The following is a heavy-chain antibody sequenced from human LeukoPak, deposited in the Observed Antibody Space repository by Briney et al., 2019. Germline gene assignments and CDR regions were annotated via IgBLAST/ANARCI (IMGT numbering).Heavy chain of an antibody. Sequence: SETLSLTCTVSGVSISSYYWSWIRQPAGKGLEWIGRIYTSGSTNYNPSLKSRVTMSVDTSKNQFSLKLSSVTAADTAVYYCAGELYGGNPYDAFDIWGQGTMVTVSS. CDR3: AGELYGGNPYDAFDI. D-gene: IGHD4-23*01. CDR2: IYTSGST. CDR1: GVSISSYY. J-gene: IGHJ3*02. V-gene: IGHV4-4*07.